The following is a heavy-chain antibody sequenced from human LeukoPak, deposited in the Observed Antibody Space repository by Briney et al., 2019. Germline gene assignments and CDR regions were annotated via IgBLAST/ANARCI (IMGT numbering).Heavy chain of an antibody. CDR2: INHSGST. CDR3: ARGALGYYYYMDV. D-gene: IGHD7-27*01. V-gene: IGHV4-39*07. Sequence: SETLSLTCTVSGGSISSGGYYWSWIRQPPGKGLEWIGEINHSGSTNYNPSLKSRVTISVDTSKNQFSLKLSSVTAADTAVYYCARGALGYYYYMDVWGKGTTVTVSS. J-gene: IGHJ6*03. CDR1: GGSISSGGYY.